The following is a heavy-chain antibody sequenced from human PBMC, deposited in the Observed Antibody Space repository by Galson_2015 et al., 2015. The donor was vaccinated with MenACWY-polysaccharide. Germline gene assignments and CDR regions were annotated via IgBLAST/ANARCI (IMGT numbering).Heavy chain of an antibody. CDR1: GFTFSSSW. V-gene: IGHV3-74*01. Sequence: SLRLSCAASGFTFSSSWMNWVRQAPGKGLVWVSRILRDGSSKSYVDSVRGRFTISRDSAKNMLHLQMNGLRGEDTAVYYCTRGCQYIANYGGDWGQRTLVTVSS. D-gene: IGHD4-23*01. CDR2: ILRDGSSK. CDR3: TRGCQYIANYGGD. J-gene: IGHJ1*01.